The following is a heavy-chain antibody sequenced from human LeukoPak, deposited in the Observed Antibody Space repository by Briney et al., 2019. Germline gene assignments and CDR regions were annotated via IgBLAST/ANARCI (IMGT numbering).Heavy chain of an antibody. V-gene: IGHV1-69*01. J-gene: IGHJ3*02. D-gene: IGHD3-16*02. CDR2: IIPIFGTA. CDR3: ARVLITFGGVIVMPYAFDI. Sequence: SVKVSCKASGGTFSSYAISWVRQAPGQGLEWMGGIIPIFGTANYAQKFQGRVTITADESTSTAYMELSSLRSEDTAVYYCARVLITFGGVIVMPYAFDIWGQGTMVTVSS. CDR1: GGTFSSYA.